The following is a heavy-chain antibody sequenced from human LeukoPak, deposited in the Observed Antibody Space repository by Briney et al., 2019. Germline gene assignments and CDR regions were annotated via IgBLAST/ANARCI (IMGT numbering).Heavy chain of an antibody. CDR3: ASETESYYFDY. CDR2: ISSSSSYI. J-gene: IGHJ4*02. Sequence: PGGSLRLSCAASGFTFSSYSMNWVRQAPGEGLGWVSSISSSSSYIYYADSVKGRFTISRDNAKNSLYLQMNSLRAEDTAVYYCASETESYYFDYWGQGTLVTVSS. D-gene: IGHD1-26*01. CDR1: GFTFSSYS. V-gene: IGHV3-21*01.